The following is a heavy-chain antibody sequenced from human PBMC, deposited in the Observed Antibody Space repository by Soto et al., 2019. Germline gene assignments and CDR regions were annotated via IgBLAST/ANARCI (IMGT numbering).Heavy chain of an antibody. Sequence: LRLSCAASGFTFSSYGMHWVRQAPGKGLEWVAVISYDGSNKYYADSVKGRFTISRDNSKNTLYLQMNSLRAEDTAVYYCAMDIAFDYWGQGTLVTVSS. CDR3: AMDIAFDY. CDR2: ISYDGSNK. D-gene: IGHD5-12*01. CDR1: GFTFSSYG. J-gene: IGHJ4*02. V-gene: IGHV3-30*03.